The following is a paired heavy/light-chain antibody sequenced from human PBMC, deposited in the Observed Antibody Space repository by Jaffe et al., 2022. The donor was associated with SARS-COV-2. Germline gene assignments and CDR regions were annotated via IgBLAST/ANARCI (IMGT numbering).Heavy chain of an antibody. Sequence: EVHLVESGGGLVQPGGSLRVSCAAAGFTFSDYWLTWVRQAPGKGLEWVASIKGDGSDKYYVDSVKGRFTISRDNANNSLFLHMNSLRAEDSAVYFCTKHLLGATSHWGQGTLVTVSS. CDR3: TKHLLGATSH. V-gene: IGHV3-7*03. J-gene: IGHJ4*02. CDR2: IKGDGSDK. CDR1: GFTFSDYW. D-gene: IGHD1-26*01.
Light chain of an antibody. CDR3: AAWVASLQAVV. V-gene: IGLV1-44*01. J-gene: IGLJ2*01. CDR1: SSNIGSYN. CDR2: NND. Sequence: QSVLTQPPSASGTPGQRVTISCSGSSSNIGSYNVTWFQQLPGTAPKLILHNNDQRPSGVPDRFSGSKSGPSASLAISGLQSEDEADYYCAAWVASLQAVVFGGGTKLTVL.